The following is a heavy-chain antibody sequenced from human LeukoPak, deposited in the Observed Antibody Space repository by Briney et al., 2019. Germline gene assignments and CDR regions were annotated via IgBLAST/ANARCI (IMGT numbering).Heavy chain of an antibody. V-gene: IGHV4-34*01. CDR1: GGSFSGYY. J-gene: IGHJ4*02. CDR3: ARLTYYYGSGSYYDY. D-gene: IGHD3-10*01. Sequence: SETLSLTCAVYGGSFSGYYWSWIRQPPGKGLEWIGEINHSGSTNYNPSLKSRVTISVDTSKNQFSLKLSSVTAADTAAYYCARLTYYYGSGSYYDYWGQGTLVTVSS. CDR2: INHSGST.